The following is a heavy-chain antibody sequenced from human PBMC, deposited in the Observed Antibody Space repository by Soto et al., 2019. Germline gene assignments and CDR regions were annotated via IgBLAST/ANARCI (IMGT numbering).Heavy chain of an antibody. D-gene: IGHD6-6*01. J-gene: IGHJ4*02. CDR2: IYWNGDK. V-gene: IGHV2-5*01. CDR1: GFALTSSGVG. CDR3: AHSAYSGSSDYFDY. Sequence: QITLRESGPPLVKPTQTLTLTCTFSGFALTSSGVGVAWIRQSPGKAPEWLALIYWNGDKRYSPSLKSRLTITKDTSRNQVVLTMTNMDPVDTATYYCAHSAYSGSSDYFDYWGQGTLVTVSS.